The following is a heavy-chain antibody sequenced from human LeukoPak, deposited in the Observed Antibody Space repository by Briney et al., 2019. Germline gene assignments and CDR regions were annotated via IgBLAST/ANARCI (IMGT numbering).Heavy chain of an antibody. J-gene: IGHJ4*02. CDR2: INHSGST. CDR3: ASKYYYDSSGYYPYDY. V-gene: IGHV4-34*01. Sequence: SETLSLTCAVYGGSFSGYYWSWIRQPPGKGLEWIGEINHSGSTNYNPSLKSRVTISVDTSKNQFSLKLSSVTPADTAVYYCASKYYYDSSGYYPYDYWGQGTVVTVSS. CDR1: GGSFSGYY. D-gene: IGHD3-22*01.